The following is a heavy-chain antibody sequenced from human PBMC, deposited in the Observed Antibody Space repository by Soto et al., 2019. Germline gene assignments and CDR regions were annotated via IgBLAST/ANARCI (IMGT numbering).Heavy chain of an antibody. CDR1: GYTFTSYD. J-gene: IGHJ6*02. CDR2: MNPNSGNT. V-gene: IGHV1-8*01. CDR3: AREKASYGMDV. Sequence: QVQLVQSGAEVQKPGASVKVSCKASGYTFTSYDINWVRQATGQGLEWMGWMNPNSGNTGYAQKFQGRVTMTRNTSIRTAYMELRSLRSEDTALYYCAREKASYGMDVWGQGTTVTVSS.